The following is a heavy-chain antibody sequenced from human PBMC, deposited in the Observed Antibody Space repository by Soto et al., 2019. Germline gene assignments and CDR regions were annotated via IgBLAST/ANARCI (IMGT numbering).Heavy chain of an antibody. CDR1: GYTFTSYG. D-gene: IGHD6-13*01. CDR3: ARDLAAAGPFDY. Sequence: QVQLVQSGAEVKKPGASVKVSCKASGYTFTSYGISWERQAPGQGLEWMGWISAYNGNTNYAQKLQGRVTMTTDTSTNTSYMGLRVLRSDDTAVYYCARDLAAAGPFDYWGQGTLVTVSS. J-gene: IGHJ4*02. V-gene: IGHV1-18*01. CDR2: ISAYNGNT.